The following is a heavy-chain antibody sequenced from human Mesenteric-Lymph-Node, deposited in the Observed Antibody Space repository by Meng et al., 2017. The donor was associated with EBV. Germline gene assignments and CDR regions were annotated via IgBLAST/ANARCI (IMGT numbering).Heavy chain of an antibody. CDR3: ARVPGSWLGEFDY. J-gene: IGHJ4*02. D-gene: IGHD6-19*01. V-gene: IGHV3-30-3*01. Sequence: QGQMGESGGGVVHPWRSLRLSCAASGFTFSSYAMHWVRQAPGKGLEWVAVISYDGSNKYYADSVKGRFTISRDNSKNTLYLQMNSLRAEDTAVYYCARVPGSWLGEFDYWGQGTLVTVSS. CDR2: ISYDGSNK. CDR1: GFTFSSYA.